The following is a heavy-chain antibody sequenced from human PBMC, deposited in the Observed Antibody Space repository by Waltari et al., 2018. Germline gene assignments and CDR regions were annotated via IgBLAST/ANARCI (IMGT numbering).Heavy chain of an antibody. CDR2: IYHSGST. Sequence: QVQLQESGPGLVKPSETLSLTCAVSGYSMSRGYYWGWIRQPPGKGLEWIGSIYHSGSTYYNPSLKSRVTISVDTSKNQFSLKLSSVTAADTAVYYCASPFLPTGDQADYWGQGTLVTVSS. CDR1: GYSMSRGYY. V-gene: IGHV4-38-2*01. CDR3: ASPFLPTGDQADY. D-gene: IGHD7-27*01. J-gene: IGHJ4*02.